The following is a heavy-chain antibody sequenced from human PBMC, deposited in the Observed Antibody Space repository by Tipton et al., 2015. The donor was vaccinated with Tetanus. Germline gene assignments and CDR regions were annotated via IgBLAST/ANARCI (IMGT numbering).Heavy chain of an antibody. CDR3: ARRLIQNWFAP. CDR2: IYYTGNT. Sequence: TLSLTYTVSGGSIRSGGYYWTWIRQHPERGLEWIGYIYYTGNTYYNPSLKSRVTISVDTSKNQFSLKLTSLTAADTAVYYCARRLIQNWFAPWGQGTLVTVSS. V-gene: IGHV4-31*03. D-gene: IGHD2-8*01. CDR1: GGSIRSGGYY. J-gene: IGHJ5*02.